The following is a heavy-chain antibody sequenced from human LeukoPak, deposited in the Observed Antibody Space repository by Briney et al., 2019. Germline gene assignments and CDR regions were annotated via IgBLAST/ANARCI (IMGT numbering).Heavy chain of an antibody. J-gene: IGHJ6*03. CDR1: GGSISSYY. D-gene: IGHD3-10*01. CDR2: IYYSGST. CDR3: ARVYGSGSYYNGYYYYYMDV. Sequence: MSSETLSLTCTVSGGSISSYYWSWIRQPPGKGLEWIGYIYYSGSTNYNSSLKSRVTISVDTSKNQFSLKLSSVTAADTAVYYCARVYGSGSYYNGYYYYYMDVWGKGTTVTISS. V-gene: IGHV4-59*08.